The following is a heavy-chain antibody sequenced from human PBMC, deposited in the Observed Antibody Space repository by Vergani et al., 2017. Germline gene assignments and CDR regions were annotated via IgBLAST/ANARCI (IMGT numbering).Heavy chain of an antibody. V-gene: IGHV4-4*07. CDR1: GGSINTYY. CDR2: IYISEST. Sequence: QVQLQESGPGLVKPSETLSLTCTVSGGSINTYYWNWIRQPAGKGLEWIGRIYISESTNYNPSLKSRVTMSIDTSKNQCSLKLNSVTAADTAVYYCARASVRSSSWPVDSWGQGTLVTVSS. J-gene: IGHJ4*02. CDR3: ARASVRSSSWPVDS. D-gene: IGHD6-13*01.